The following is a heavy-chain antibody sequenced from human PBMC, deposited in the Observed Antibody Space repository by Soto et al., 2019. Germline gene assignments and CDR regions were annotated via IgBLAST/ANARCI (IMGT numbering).Heavy chain of an antibody. CDR3: VRDSHGDS. V-gene: IGHV3-74*01. CDR1: GFIFSNYW. CDR2: IDHDGPT. Sequence: EVQLVESGGGLVQPGGSLRLSCAGSGFIFSNYWMHWVRQAPGKGLEWVSRIDHDGPTDYADSVRGRFTVSTDNAESTLYLQMNSLRHECTAVYYCVRDSHGDSWGQGTMVTVSS. J-gene: IGHJ4*02.